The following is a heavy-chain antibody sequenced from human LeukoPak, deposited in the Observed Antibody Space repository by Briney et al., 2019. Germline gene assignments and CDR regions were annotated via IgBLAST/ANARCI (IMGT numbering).Heavy chain of an antibody. J-gene: IGHJ4*02. CDR3: ARRTYSGSYGFDY. D-gene: IGHD1-26*01. CDR1: GGSFSGYY. Sequence: SSETLSLTCAVYGGSFSGYYWSWIRQPPGKGLEWIGEINHSGSTNYNPSLKSRVTISVDTSKNQFSLKLSSVTAADTAVYYCARRTYSGSYGFDYWGQGTLVTVSS. CDR2: INHSGST. V-gene: IGHV4-34*01.